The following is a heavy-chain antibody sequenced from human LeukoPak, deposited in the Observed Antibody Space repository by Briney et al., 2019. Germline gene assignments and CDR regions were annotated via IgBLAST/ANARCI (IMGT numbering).Heavy chain of an antibody. Sequence: GGSLRLSCAASGFTFDDYGMSWVRQAPGKGLEWVSGINWNGGSTGYADSVKGRFTISRDNAKNSLYLQMNSLRAEDTALYYCAREWGAPGTHDAFDIWGQGTMVTVSS. V-gene: IGHV3-20*04. CDR2: INWNGGST. J-gene: IGHJ3*02. CDR3: AREWGAPGTHDAFDI. CDR1: GFTFDDYG. D-gene: IGHD1-26*01.